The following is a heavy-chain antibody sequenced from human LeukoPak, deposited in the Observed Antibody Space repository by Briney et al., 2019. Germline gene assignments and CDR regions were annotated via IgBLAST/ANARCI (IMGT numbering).Heavy chain of an antibody. V-gene: IGHV3-23*01. CDR1: GFTFSSYA. Sequence: GGSLRLSCAASGFTFSSYAMSWVRQAPGKGLEWVSAISGSGGSTYYADSVKGRFTISRDNSKNTLYLQMNSLRAEDTAVYYCAKVTDFGVVIIVDYYFDYRGQGTLVTVSS. D-gene: IGHD3-3*01. CDR3: AKVTDFGVVIIVDYYFDY. J-gene: IGHJ4*02. CDR2: ISGSGGST.